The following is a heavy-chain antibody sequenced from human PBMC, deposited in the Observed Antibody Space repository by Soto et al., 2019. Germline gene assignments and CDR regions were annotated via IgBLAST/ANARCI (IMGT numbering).Heavy chain of an antibody. D-gene: IGHD2-8*01. Sequence: EVQLLESGGGLVQPGGSLRLSCSASGFNFGSYGMSGVRQAPGKGLEWVSGLTASGLNTYYTDSVKGRFTISRDNSRNTVYLQMSGLRVEDTAVFHCAKGLGNAKEVWGQGTTVTVSS. CDR3: AKGLGNAKEV. J-gene: IGHJ6*02. CDR2: LTASGLNT. V-gene: IGHV3-23*01. CDR1: GFNFGSYG.